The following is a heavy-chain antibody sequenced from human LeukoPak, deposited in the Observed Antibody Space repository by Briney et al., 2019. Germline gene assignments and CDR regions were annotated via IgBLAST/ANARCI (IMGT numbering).Heavy chain of an antibody. Sequence: SETLSLTCTVSGGSMSSYFWAWIRQPPGKGLDWIGYIHYSGDTNYNPSLKSRVTISVDTSKNQFSLKLTSVTAADTAVYYCARVRCSGGSCPFDYWGQGTTVTVSS. V-gene: IGHV4-59*01. D-gene: IGHD2-15*01. CDR3: ARVRCSGGSCPFDY. J-gene: IGHJ4*02. CDR1: GGSMSSYF. CDR2: IHYSGDT.